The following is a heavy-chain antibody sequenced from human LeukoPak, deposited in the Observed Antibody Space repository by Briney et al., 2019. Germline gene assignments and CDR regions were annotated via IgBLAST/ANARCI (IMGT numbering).Heavy chain of an antibody. CDR2: ISSSSSYI. J-gene: IGHJ4*02. D-gene: IGHD6-19*01. CDR1: GFTFSSYS. Sequence: GGSLRLSCAASGFTFSSYSMNWVRQAPGKGLEWVSSISSSSSYIYYADSVKGRFAVSRDNAKNSLYLQMSSLRAEDTAIYYCARDTPASGWLFYWGQGALVTVSS. V-gene: IGHV3-21*01. CDR3: ARDTPASGWLFY.